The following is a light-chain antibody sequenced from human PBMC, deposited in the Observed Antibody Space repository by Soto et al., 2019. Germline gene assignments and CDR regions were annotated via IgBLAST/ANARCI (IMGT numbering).Light chain of an antibody. J-gene: IGKJ4*01. V-gene: IGKV2D-29*01. CDR2: EVS. Sequence: VLSQTPLSLSVTPGQPASISCRSNQSLLHTDGKDHLYWFLQKPGQPPQLLIYEVSNRFSGVTGRFSGSGSGTDFTLKISRLEAEDVGVYYCMQSTYLPLTFGGGTKVEIK. CDR3: MQSTYLPLT. CDR1: QSLLHTDGKDH.